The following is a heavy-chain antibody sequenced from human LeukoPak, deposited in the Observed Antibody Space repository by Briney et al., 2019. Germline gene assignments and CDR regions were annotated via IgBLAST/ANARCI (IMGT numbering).Heavy chain of an antibody. CDR1: GYTLTELS. Sequence: ASVKISCKVSGYTLTELSMHWVRQAPGKGLEWMGGFDPEDGETIYAQKFQGRVTMTEDTSTDTAYMELSNLRSEDTAVYYCATKGWSDAFDIWGQGTMVTVSS. CDR2: FDPEDGET. J-gene: IGHJ3*02. V-gene: IGHV1-24*01. CDR3: ATKGWSDAFDI. D-gene: IGHD6-19*01.